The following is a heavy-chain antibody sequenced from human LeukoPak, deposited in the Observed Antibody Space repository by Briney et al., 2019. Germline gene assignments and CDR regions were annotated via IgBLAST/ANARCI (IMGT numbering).Heavy chain of an antibody. CDR2: ISDNGGST. J-gene: IGHJ4*02. CDR3: ARDGGGSPDY. Sequence: GGSLRLSCAASGFTFSSYAMHWVRQVPGKGLEYVSAISDNGGSTFYANSVKDRFTISRDNSKNTLYLQMGSLRVEDMAVYYCARDGGGSPDYWGQGTLVTVSS. CDR1: GFTFSSYA. V-gene: IGHV3-64*01. D-gene: IGHD1-26*01.